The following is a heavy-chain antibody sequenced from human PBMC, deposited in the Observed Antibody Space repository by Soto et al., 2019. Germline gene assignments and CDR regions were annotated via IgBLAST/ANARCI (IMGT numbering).Heavy chain of an antibody. V-gene: IGHV3-30-3*01. CDR2: ISYDGISK. CDR3: GRCSSTSCHLGSDY. J-gene: IGHJ4*02. CDR1: GVTFSSYA. Sequence: PXGSLRLSCAAAGVTFSSYAMNWVRQAPGKGLEWVALISYDGISKYYADSVKGRFTISRDSSKNTLYLQMNSLGAADTAVYYCGRCSSTSCHLGSDYWGQGTLVTVSS. D-gene: IGHD2-2*01.